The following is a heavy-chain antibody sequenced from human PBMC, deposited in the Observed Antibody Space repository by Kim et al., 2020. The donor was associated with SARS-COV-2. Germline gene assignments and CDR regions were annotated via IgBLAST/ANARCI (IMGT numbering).Heavy chain of an antibody. J-gene: IGHJ6*02. CDR2: IWYDGSNK. CDR3: AKDMGVSDLWSGHPSYYYYYYGMDV. D-gene: IGHD3-3*01. CDR1: GFTFSSYG. Sequence: GGSLRLSCAASGFTFSSYGMHWVRQAPGKGLEWVAVIWYDGSNKYYADSVKGRFTISRDNSKNTLYLQMNSLRAEDTAVYYCAKDMGVSDLWSGHPSYYYYYYGMDVWGQGTTVTVSS. V-gene: IGHV3-33*06.